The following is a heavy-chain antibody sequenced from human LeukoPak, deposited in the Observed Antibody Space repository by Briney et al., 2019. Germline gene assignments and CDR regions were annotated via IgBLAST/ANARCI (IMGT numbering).Heavy chain of an antibody. J-gene: IGHJ3*02. D-gene: IGHD3-16*01. Sequence: LETLSLTCTVSGGSITNYYWSWIRQPPGKGLEWIGYLFYSGSTSYNPSLKSRVTISGDTSKNQFSLKLTSVTAADTAVYYCARHDPITVDAFDIWGQGTMVTVSS. CDR2: LFYSGST. V-gene: IGHV4-59*08. CDR3: ARHDPITVDAFDI. CDR1: GGSITNYY.